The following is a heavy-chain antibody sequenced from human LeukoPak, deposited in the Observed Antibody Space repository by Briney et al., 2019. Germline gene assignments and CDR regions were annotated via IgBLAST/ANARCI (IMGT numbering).Heavy chain of an antibody. CDR3: AKLCPNTAMARTFVDY. V-gene: IGHV3-23*01. J-gene: IGHJ4*02. CDR1: GFTFSSYA. CDR2: ISGSGGST. D-gene: IGHD5-18*01. Sequence: PGGSLRLSCAASGFTFSSYAMSWVRQAPGKGLEWVSAISGSGGSTYYADSVKGRFTISRDNSKNTLYLQMNSLRAEDTAVYYCAKLCPNTAMARTFVDYWGQGTLVTVSS.